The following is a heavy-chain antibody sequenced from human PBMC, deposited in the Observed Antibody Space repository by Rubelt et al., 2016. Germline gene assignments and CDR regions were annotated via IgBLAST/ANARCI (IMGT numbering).Heavy chain of an antibody. V-gene: IGHV3-23*04. CDR3: GEDETRWAFDI. Sequence: EVQLVESGGGLVQPGGSLRLSCAASGFTLSTFGISWVRQAPGKGPEWVSAISGGGDSTQYAASVRGRFTISRDNSNNTLYRQMNSLRAEDTSVYYWGEDETRWAFDIWGQVTMVTVS. CDR2: ISGGGDST. D-gene: IGHD6-13*01. J-gene: IGHJ3*02. CDR1: GFTLSTFG.